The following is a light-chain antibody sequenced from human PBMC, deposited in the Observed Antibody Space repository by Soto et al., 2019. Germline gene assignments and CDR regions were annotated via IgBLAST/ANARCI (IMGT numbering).Light chain of an antibody. CDR3: QQPNSFPIS. CDR2: AAY. V-gene: IGKV1-12*01. Sequence: DIPMTQSPSSVSASVGDRVTITCRASQDIGSWLAWYQQKPGKAPKLLIYAAYSLPSGVPSRLSGGGSGTDFTLTISSLQHEDLATYYCQQPNSFPISFGQGTRLEIK. CDR1: QDIGSW. J-gene: IGKJ5*01.